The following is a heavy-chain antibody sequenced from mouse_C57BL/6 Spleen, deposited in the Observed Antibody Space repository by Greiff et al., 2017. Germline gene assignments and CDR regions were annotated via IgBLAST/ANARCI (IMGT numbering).Heavy chain of an antibody. CDR2: INPSNGGT. Sequence: QVQLQQPGTELVKPGASVKLSCKASGYTFTSYWMHWVKQRPGQGLEWIGNINPSNGGTNYNEKFKSKATLTVDKSSITAYMQLSSLTSEDSAVXYCARRGTTVVVHWYFDVWGTGTTVTVSS. CDR1: GYTFTSYW. J-gene: IGHJ1*03. V-gene: IGHV1-53*01. D-gene: IGHD1-1*01. CDR3: ARRGTTVVVHWYFDV.